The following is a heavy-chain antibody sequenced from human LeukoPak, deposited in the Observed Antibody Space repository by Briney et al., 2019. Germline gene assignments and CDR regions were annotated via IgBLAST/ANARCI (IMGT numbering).Heavy chain of an antibody. V-gene: IGHV3-23*01. CDR3: AKDPGIAAGRGYYFHY. D-gene: IGHD6-13*01. Sequence: PGGSLRLSCAASGFTFTSYAMSWVRQAPGKGLEWVSAISGSGGSTYYADSVKGRFTISRDNSKNTLYPQMNSLRAEDTAVYYCAKDPGIAAGRGYYFHYWGQGTLVTVSS. CDR1: GFTFTSYA. J-gene: IGHJ4*02. CDR2: ISGSGGST.